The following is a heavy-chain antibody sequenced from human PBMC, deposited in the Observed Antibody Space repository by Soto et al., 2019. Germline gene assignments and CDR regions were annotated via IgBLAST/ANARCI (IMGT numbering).Heavy chain of an antibody. CDR2: FDPEDGET. CDR1: GYTLTELS. V-gene: IGHV1-24*01. J-gene: IGHJ5*02. Sequence: DSVQVSCKVSGYTLTELSMHWVRQAPGKGLEWMGGFDPEDGETIYAQKFQGRVTMTEDTSTDTAYMELSSLRSEDTAVYYCATGVIVGASKDWFDPWGQGTLVTVYS. D-gene: IGHD1-26*01. CDR3: ATGVIVGASKDWFDP.